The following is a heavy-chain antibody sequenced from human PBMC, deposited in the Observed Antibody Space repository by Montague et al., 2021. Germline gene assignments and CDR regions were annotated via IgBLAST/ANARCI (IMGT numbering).Heavy chain of an antibody. D-gene: IGHD3-10*01. V-gene: IGHV4-59*03. CDR1: SGSIFHAH. Sequence: SETRSLTCTVSSGSIFHAHWSWVRQPPGKGLEWLGSMFYGGATSNNPSLKSRVTMSIDTSTDQFPLRLSFVTAADAAVYYCAKQDYFVSGTSYKGFDPWGQGILVTVSS. J-gene: IGHJ5*02. CDR2: MFYGGAT. CDR3: AKQDYFVSGTSYKGFDP.